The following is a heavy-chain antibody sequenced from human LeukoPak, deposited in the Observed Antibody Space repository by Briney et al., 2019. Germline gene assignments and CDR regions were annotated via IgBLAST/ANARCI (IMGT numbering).Heavy chain of an antibody. CDR2: IDAYNGNT. V-gene: IGHV1-18*01. J-gene: IGHJ4*02. CDR1: GYTFTSYV. CDR3: ARSGVGYFYDTTGYYPLDY. Sequence: ASVKVSCKASGYTFTSYVISWVRQAPGQGLEWMGWIDAYNGNTNYAQNLQGRVTMTTDTSTSTAYMELRSLRSDDTAVYYCARSGVGYFYDTTGYYPLDYWGQGTLVTVSS. D-gene: IGHD3-22*01.